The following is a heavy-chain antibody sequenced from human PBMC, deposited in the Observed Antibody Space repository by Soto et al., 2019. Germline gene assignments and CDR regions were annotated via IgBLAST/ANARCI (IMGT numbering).Heavy chain of an antibody. CDR1: GYTFTSYA. D-gene: IGHD3-10*01. J-gene: IGHJ6*03. CDR2: INAGNGNT. Sequence: QVQLVQSGAEVKKPGASVKVSCKASGYTFTSYAMHWVRQAPGQRLEWMGWINAGNGNTKYSQKFQGRVTITRDTSASTAYMELSSLRSEDTAVYYCARDRGRGPTVQSPDYYGSGSYYKPYYYYMDVWGKGTTVTVSS. V-gene: IGHV1-3*01. CDR3: ARDRGRGPTVQSPDYYGSGSYYKPYYYYMDV.